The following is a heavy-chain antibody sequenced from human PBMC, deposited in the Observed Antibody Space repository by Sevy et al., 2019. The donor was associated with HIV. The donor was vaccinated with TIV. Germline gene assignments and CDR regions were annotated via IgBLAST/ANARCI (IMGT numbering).Heavy chain of an antibody. V-gene: IGHV4-59*01. CDR3: ARVSYYYDSRLNAFDI. CDR1: GGSISSYY. CDR2: IYYSGST. D-gene: IGHD3-22*01. Sequence: SETLSLTCTVSGGSISSYYWSWIRQPPGKGLEWIGYIYYSGSTHYNPSLKSRVTISVDTSKNQFSLKLSSVTAADTAVYYCARVSYYYDSRLNAFDIWGQGTMVTVSS. J-gene: IGHJ3*02.